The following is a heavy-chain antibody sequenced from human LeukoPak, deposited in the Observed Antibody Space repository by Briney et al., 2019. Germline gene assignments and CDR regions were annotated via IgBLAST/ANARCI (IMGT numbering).Heavy chain of an antibody. Sequence: SETLSLTCAVSGGSICSSNGWSWARQPPGKGRELVGEIYHRGTTNYNPSLKSRVTMSVDTSKTQFSLKLSSVTAADTAIYYCATYFYGDYASYYFDFCGQGTLVPVSS. CDR1: GGSICSSNG. D-gene: IGHD4-17*01. J-gene: IGHJ4*02. V-gene: IGHV4-4*02. CDR3: ATYFYGDYASYYFDF. CDR2: IYHRGTT.